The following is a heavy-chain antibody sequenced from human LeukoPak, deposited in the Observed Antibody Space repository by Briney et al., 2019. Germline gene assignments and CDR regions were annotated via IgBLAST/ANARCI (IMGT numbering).Heavy chain of an antibody. V-gene: IGHV3-21*01. D-gene: IGHD5-18*01. CDR2: ISSSSSYI. J-gene: IGHJ4*02. CDR3: ARASEDIQLWFDY. CDR1: GFTFSSYN. Sequence: GGSLRLSCVVSGFTFSSYNMNWVRQAPGKGLEWVSSISSSSSYIYYADSVKGRFTISRDNAKNSLYLQMNSLRAEDTAVYYCARASEDIQLWFDYWGQGTLVTVSS.